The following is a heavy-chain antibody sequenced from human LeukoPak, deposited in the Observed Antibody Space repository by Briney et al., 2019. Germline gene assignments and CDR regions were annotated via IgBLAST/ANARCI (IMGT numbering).Heavy chain of an antibody. CDR1: GYSFTGYY. V-gene: IGHV1-2*02. D-gene: IGHD3-22*01. Sequence: ASVKVSCKASGYSFTGYYIHWVRQAPGQGLEWMGWVNSNIGDTYYAQKFRGRLAITRDKSITTVHMELSSLRSNDTAVYYCAKDVLGYDSSASDWGQGTLVTVSS. CDR2: VNSNIGDT. CDR3: AKDVLGYDSSASD. J-gene: IGHJ4*02.